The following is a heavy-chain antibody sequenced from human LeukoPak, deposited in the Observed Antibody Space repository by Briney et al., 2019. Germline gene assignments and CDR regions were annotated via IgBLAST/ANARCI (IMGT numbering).Heavy chain of an antibody. CDR2: MNPNSGNT. Sequence: ASVKVSCKASGYTFTSYDINWVRQATGQGLEWMGWMNPNSGNTGYAQKFQGRVTITRNTSISTAYMELSSLRSDDTAVYYCASDYYDSSGLTGALDVWGKGTTVTVSS. CDR3: ASDYYDSSGLTGALDV. D-gene: IGHD3-22*01. CDR1: GYTFTSYD. V-gene: IGHV1-8*03. J-gene: IGHJ6*04.